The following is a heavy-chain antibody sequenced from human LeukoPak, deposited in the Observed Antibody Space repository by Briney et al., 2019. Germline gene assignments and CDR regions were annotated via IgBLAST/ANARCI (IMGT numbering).Heavy chain of an antibody. CDR2: LYSGVST. V-gene: IGHV3-53*01. CDR3: ARDRRYYDSSGYYFHWYFDL. J-gene: IGHJ2*01. CDR1: GXTVSSNY. Sequence: GGSLRLSCAAPGXTVSSNYMSWVRQAPGKGLEWVLVLYSGVSTYYADSVKGRFTISRDNSKNTLYLQMNSLRAEDTALYYCARDRRYYDSSGYYFHWYFDLWGRGTLVTVSS. D-gene: IGHD3-22*01.